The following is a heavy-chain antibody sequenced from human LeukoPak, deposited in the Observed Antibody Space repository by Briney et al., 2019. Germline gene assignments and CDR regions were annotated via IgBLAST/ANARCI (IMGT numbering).Heavy chain of an antibody. CDR2: IYYSGST. Sequence: SETLSLTCTVSGGSISSSSYYWGWIRQPPGKGLEWIGSIYYSGSTYYNPSLKSRVTISVDTSKNQFSLKLSSVTAADTAVYYCARDAYCSGGGCYSGWFDPWGQGTLVTVSS. V-gene: IGHV4-39*07. CDR1: GGSISSSSYY. J-gene: IGHJ5*02. D-gene: IGHD2-15*01. CDR3: ARDAYCSGGGCYSGWFDP.